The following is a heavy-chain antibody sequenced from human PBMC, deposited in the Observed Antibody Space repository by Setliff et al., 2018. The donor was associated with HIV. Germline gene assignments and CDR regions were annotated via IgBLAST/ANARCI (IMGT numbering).Heavy chain of an antibody. CDR2: LYYSGTT. D-gene: IGHD3-16*01. CDR3: ARRTLITGYDY. CDR1: GGSIDSSDYY. V-gene: IGHV4-39*01. Sequence: PSETLSLTCSVSGGSIDSSDYYWGWIRQPPGKGLEWIGSLYYSGTTYYNPSLKSRLTISVDTSKNQFSLKLSSVTAADTAVYYCARRTLITGYDYWGQGTLVTVSS. J-gene: IGHJ4*02.